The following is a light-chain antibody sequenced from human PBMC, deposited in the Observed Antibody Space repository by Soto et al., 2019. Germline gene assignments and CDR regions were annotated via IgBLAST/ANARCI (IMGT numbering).Light chain of an antibody. J-gene: IGLJ1*01. CDR2: YNN. V-gene: IGLV1-47*02. CDR3: AAWDASLSACV. CDR1: DSNIGSNT. Sequence: QSVLTQPPSASGTAGQVVTISCSGGDSNIGSNTVYWYQHLPRMSPKLLIYYNNQRPSGVPDLFSGSRSGTSASLAIVGLRSEDEAVYYCAAWDASLSACVFGNGTKLTVL.